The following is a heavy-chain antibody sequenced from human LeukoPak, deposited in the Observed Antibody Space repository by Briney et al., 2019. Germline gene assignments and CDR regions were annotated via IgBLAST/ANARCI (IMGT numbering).Heavy chain of an antibody. CDR3: AKSLLTTASGTGRAFDI. CDR1: RFSFSAYP. D-gene: IGHD1-26*01. J-gene: IGHJ3*02. V-gene: IGHV3-23*01. Sequence: GGSLRLSCAASRFSFSAYPMGWVRRAPGKGLEWVSGISASGDVTFHADPVKGRFTISRDNSKNTLYLQMNSLRAEDTAEYYCAKSLLTTASGTGRAFDIWGQGAMVTVSS. CDR2: ISASGDVT.